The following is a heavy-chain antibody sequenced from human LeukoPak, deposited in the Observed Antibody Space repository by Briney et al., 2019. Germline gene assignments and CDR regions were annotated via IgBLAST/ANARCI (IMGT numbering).Heavy chain of an antibody. D-gene: IGHD3-10*01. CDR3: AKDPALSYYYGSDYMDV. V-gene: IGHV3-23*01. Sequence: NPGGSLRLSCAASGFTFSSYGMSWVRQAPGKGLEWVSAISGSGGSTYYADSVKGRFTISRDNSKNTLYLQMNSLRAEDTAVYYCAKDPALSYYYGSDYMDVWGKGTTVTISS. CDR1: GFTFSSYG. J-gene: IGHJ6*03. CDR2: ISGSGGST.